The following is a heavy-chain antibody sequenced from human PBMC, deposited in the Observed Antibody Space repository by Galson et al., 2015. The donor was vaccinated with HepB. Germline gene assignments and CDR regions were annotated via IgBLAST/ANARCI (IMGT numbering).Heavy chain of an antibody. CDR2: IDPSDSYT. CDR3: ASYYDILTGYYLHAFDI. Sequence: QSGAEVTKPGESLRISCKGSGYSFTSYWISWVRQMPGKGLEWMGRIDPSDSYTNYSPSFQGHVTISADKSISTAYLQWSSLKSSDTAMYYSASYYDILTGYYLHAFDIWVQGTMVTVSS. V-gene: IGHV5-10-1*01. J-gene: IGHJ3*02. D-gene: IGHD3-9*01. CDR1: GYSFTSYW.